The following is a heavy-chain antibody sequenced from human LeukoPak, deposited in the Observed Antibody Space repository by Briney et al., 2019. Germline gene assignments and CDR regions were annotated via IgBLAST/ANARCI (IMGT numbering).Heavy chain of an antibody. J-gene: IGHJ4*02. CDR2: IKSKTDGGTT. V-gene: IGHV3-15*01. D-gene: IGHD3-22*01. CDR3: TRYHADSGSQYYFDY. Sequence: GGSLRLSCAASGFTFSDAWMSWVRQAPGKGLEWVGRIKSKTDGGTTDYAAPVKGRFTISRDDSENTLYLQMNSLKTEDTAVYYCTRYHADSGSQYYFDYWGQGTLVTVSS. CDR1: GFTFSDAW.